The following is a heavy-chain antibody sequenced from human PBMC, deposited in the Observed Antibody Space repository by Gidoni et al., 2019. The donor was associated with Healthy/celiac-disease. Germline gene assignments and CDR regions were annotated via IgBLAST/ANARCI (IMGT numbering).Heavy chain of an antibody. CDR1: GSRSPAYY. CDR2: INPDSGGT. Sequence: QVQLVQSGAEVKKPGASVTVSCPASGSRSPAYYMPWVRQAPGQGLEWMGWINPDSGGTNYAQKFQGRVTMTRDTYSSSAYMELSRLRPDDTDIYYCARGRTDIEVGPAATPHNWFDPWGQGTLVTVSS. V-gene: IGHV1-2*02. D-gene: IGHD2-2*01. J-gene: IGHJ5*02. CDR3: ARGRTDIEVGPAATPHNWFDP.